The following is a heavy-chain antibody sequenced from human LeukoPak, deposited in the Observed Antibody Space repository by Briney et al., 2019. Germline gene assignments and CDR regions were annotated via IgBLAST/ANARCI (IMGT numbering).Heavy chain of an antibody. V-gene: IGHV4-34*01. D-gene: IGHD2-15*01. CDR3: ARGPSFYYYYMDV. CDR1: GGSFSGYY. Sequence: SETLSLTCAVYGGSFSGYYWSWIRQPPGKGLEWIGEINHSGSTNYNPSLKSRVTISVDTSKNQFPLKLSSVTAADTAVYYCARGPSFYYYYMDVWGKGTTVTVSS. J-gene: IGHJ6*03. CDR2: INHSGST.